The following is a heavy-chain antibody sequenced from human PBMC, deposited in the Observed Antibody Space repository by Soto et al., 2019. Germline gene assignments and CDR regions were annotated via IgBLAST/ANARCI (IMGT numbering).Heavy chain of an antibody. J-gene: IGHJ4*02. D-gene: IGHD2-2*01. Sequence: GGPVNVSCKASCYTFSSYGISWVRQAPGQGLEWMGWISAYNGNTNYAQKLQGRVTMTTDTSTSTAYMELRSLRSDDTAVYYCAREWYVGYCSSTSCLVDYWGQGTLVTVSS. CDR1: CYTFSSYG. V-gene: IGHV1-18*01. CDR3: AREWYVGYCSSTSCLVDY. CDR2: ISAYNGNT.